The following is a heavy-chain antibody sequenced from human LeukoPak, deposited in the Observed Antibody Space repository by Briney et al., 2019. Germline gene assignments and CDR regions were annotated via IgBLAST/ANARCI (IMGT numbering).Heavy chain of an antibody. Sequence: ASVKVSCKASGYTFTTYGLSWVRQAPGQGLEWLGWISTYDDNIKYAQSLQGRLTLTIDTSTSTAYMELRSLTSDDTAVYYCARNYDSSGYYGAFDIWGQGTMVTVSS. D-gene: IGHD3-22*01. CDR2: ISTYDDNI. CDR1: GYTFTTYG. J-gene: IGHJ3*02. V-gene: IGHV1-18*01. CDR3: ARNYDSSGYYGAFDI.